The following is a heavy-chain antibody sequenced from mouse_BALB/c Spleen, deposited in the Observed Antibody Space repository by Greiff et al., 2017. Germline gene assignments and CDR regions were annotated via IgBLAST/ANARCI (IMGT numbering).Heavy chain of an antibody. CDR3: AGYDYDRGAMDY. V-gene: IGHV2-2*02. CDR1: GFSLTSYG. J-gene: IGHJ4*01. CDR2: IWSGGST. D-gene: IGHD2-4*01. Sequence: VKLLESGPGLVQPSQSLSITCTVSGFSLTSYGVHWVRQSPGKGLEWLGVIWSGGSTDYNAAFISRLSISKDNSKSQVFFKMSSLQANDTAIYYCAGYDYDRGAMDYWGQGTSVTVSS.